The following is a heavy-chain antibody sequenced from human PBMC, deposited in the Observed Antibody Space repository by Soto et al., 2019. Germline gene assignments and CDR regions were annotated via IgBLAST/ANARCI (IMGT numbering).Heavy chain of an antibody. CDR3: ARERLQHNWFDP. CDR2: ISYDGSNK. CDR1: GFTFSSYA. J-gene: IGHJ5*02. V-gene: IGHV3-30-3*01. D-gene: IGHD1-1*01. Sequence: GGSLRLSCAASGFTFSSYAMHWVRQAPGKGLEWVAVISYDGSNKYYADSVKGRFTISRDNSKNTLYLQTNSLRAEDTAVYYCARERLQHNWFDPWGQGTLVTVSS.